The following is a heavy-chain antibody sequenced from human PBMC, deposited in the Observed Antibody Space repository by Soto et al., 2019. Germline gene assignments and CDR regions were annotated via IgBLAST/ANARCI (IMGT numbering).Heavy chain of an antibody. CDR3: AKRSLAGTYYLGTMDV. CDR1: GFTFRGYG. D-gene: IGHD3-10*01. J-gene: IGHJ6*02. V-gene: IGHV3-23*01. CDR2: ISGSGGNT. Sequence: GGSLRLSCAASGFTFRGYGMHWVRQAPGRGLEWVSAISGSGGNTYYTDSVKGRFTISRDNSKNTLYLQMNSLRAEDTAVYYCAKRSLAGTYYLGTMDVWGQGTTVTVSS.